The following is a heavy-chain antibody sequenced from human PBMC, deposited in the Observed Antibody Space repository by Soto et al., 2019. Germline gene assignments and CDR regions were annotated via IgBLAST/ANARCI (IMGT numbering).Heavy chain of an antibody. V-gene: IGHV3-33*01. J-gene: IGHJ4*02. CDR1: GFTFSSYG. Sequence: GGSLRLSCAASGFTFSSYGMHWVRQAPGKGLEWVAVIWYDGSNKYYADSVKGRFTISRDNSKNTLYLQMNSLRAEDTAVYYCARDPGNDGLYFDYWGQGTLVTVSS. CDR3: ARDPGNDGLYFDY. CDR2: IWYDGSNK. D-gene: IGHD1-1*01.